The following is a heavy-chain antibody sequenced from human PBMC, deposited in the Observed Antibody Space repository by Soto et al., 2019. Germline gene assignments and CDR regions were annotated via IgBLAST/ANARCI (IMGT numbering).Heavy chain of an antibody. J-gene: IGHJ4*02. D-gene: IGHD1-26*01. CDR2: IRFDGSNI. V-gene: IGHV3-30*02. CDR3: ARDGVGATVCFGHFDD. Sequence: HPGGSLRLSCAVSGIIFTGYGMHWVRQAPGKGLEWVAIIRFDGSNIYYADSVKGRFTISRDNSKNTLYLQMNSLRAEDTAVYYCARDGVGATVCFGHFDDWGQGARVTVPS. CDR1: GIIFTGYG.